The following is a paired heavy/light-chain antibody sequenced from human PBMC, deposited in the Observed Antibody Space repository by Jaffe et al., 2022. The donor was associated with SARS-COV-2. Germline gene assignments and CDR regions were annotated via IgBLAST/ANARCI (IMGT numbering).Light chain of an antibody. Sequence: DIRMTQSPSSLSASVGGRVTITCQASQDIGKYLNWYHQKPGKAPKLLIYDASNLVTGVPLRFSGSGSGTDFTFTISSLQPEDIGTYYCQQYENLVLAFGGGTKVEIK. V-gene: IGKV1-33*01. CDR2: DAS. CDR1: QDIGKY. CDR3: QQYENLVLA. J-gene: IGKJ4*01.
Heavy chain of an antibody. V-gene: IGHV3-33*01. CDR1: GFTFSNYG. CDR2: IWYDGSKK. J-gene: IGHJ4*02. Sequence: QVQLVESGGGVVQPGRSLRLSCTASGFTFSNYGMHWVRQAPGKGLEWVATIWYDGSKKYYPDSVKGRFTISRDTSKNTLYLQMDSLRVEDTAVYYCARDIGTRVATLDYWGQGTLVTVSS. D-gene: IGHD5-12*01. CDR3: ARDIGTRVATLDY.